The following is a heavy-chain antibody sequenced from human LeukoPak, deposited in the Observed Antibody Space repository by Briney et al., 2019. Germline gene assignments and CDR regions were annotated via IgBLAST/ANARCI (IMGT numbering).Heavy chain of an antibody. J-gene: IGHJ3*02. CDR3: ARDPEYYYDSSGPSPAFDI. V-gene: IGHV3-74*01. D-gene: IGHD3-22*01. CDR2: INSDGSST. Sequence: GGSLRLSCAASGFTFSSYWMHWVRQAPGKGLVWVSRINSDGSSTTYADSVKGRFTISRDNAKNSLYLQMNSLRAEDTAVYYCARDPEYYYDSSGPSPAFDIWGQGTMVTVSS. CDR1: GFTFSSYW.